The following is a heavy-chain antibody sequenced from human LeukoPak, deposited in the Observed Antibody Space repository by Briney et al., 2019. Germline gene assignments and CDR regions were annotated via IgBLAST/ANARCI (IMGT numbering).Heavy chain of an antibody. D-gene: IGHD2-2*01. V-gene: IGHV4-39*07. CDR3: ARGSKWRGYCSSTSCSRETFDI. J-gene: IGHJ3*02. CDR1: GGSISSSSYY. Sequence: PSETLSLTCTVSGGSISSSSYYWGWIRQPPGKGLEWIGSIYYSGSTYYNPSLKSRVTISVDTSKNQFSLKLSSVTAADTAVYYCARGSKWRGYCSSTSCSRETFDIWGQGTMVTVSS. CDR2: IYYSGST.